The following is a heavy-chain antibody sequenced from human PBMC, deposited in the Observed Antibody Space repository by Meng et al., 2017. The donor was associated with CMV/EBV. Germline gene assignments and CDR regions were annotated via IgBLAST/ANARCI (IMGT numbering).Heavy chain of an antibody. CDR1: GFTFSSYS. Sequence: GGSLRLSCAASGFTFSSYSMNWVRQAPGKGLEWVSYISSSSSTIYYADSVKGRFTISRDNAKNSLYLQMNSLRAEDTAVYYCAREGYAFWSGVFDYWGQGTLVTVSS. CDR3: AREGYAFWSGVFDY. V-gene: IGHV3-48*04. D-gene: IGHD3-3*01. CDR2: ISSSSSTI. J-gene: IGHJ4*02.